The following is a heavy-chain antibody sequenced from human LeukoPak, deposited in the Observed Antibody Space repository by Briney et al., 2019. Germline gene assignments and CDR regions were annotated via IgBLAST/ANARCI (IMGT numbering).Heavy chain of an antibody. J-gene: IGHJ4*02. V-gene: IGHV4-34*01. CDR2: INHSGRT. D-gene: IGHD6-13*01. CDR3: ARGQGVAAGKIDY. CDR1: GGSFSGYY. Sequence: SEPLSLTCAVYGGSFSGYYWSWVRQPPGKGLEWVGEINHSGRTNYNPSPTLRVTISVDTSTNQFSLKLSSVTAADTAVYYCARGQGVAAGKIDYWGQESLVPVSS.